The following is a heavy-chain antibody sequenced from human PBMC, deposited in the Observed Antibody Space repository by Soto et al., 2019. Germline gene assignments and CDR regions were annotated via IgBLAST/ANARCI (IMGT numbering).Heavy chain of an antibody. CDR3: ARYRATINSFWFDP. CDR1: GYTFTSYG. V-gene: IGHV1-18*01. Sequence: QVQLVQSGAEVKKPGASVKVSCKASGYTFTSYGISWVRQAPGQGLEWMGWISAYNGNTNYAQKVQGRVTMTTDTSTSTADMELRSRRSDDTAVYYCARYRATINSFWFDPWGQGTLVTVSS. D-gene: IGHD5-12*01. CDR2: ISAYNGNT. J-gene: IGHJ5*02.